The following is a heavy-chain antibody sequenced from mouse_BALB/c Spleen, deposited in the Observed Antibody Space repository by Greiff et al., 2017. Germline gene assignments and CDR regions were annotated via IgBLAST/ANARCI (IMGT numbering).Heavy chain of an antibody. CDR1: GYTFTDYA. V-gene: IGHV1S137*01. Sequence: QVQLQQSGAELVRPGVSVKISCKGSGYTFTDYAMHWVKQSHAKSLEWIGVISTYYGDASYNQKFKGKATMTVDKSSSTAYMELARLTSEDSAIYYCAARQLGLGEYYAMDYWGQGTSVTVSS. J-gene: IGHJ4*01. CDR2: ISTYYGDA. CDR3: AARQLGLGEYYAMDY. D-gene: IGHD3-2*01.